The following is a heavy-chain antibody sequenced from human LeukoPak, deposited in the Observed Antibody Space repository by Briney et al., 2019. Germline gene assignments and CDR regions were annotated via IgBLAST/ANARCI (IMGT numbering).Heavy chain of an antibody. CDR2: IYYSGST. Sequence: PSETLSLTCTVSGGSISSYYWSWIRQPPGKGLGWIGYIYYSGSTNYNPSLKSRVTISVDTSKNQFSLKLSSVTAADTAVYYCARRGAVGATFDYWGQGTLVTVSS. V-gene: IGHV4-59*08. CDR3: ARRGAVGATFDY. CDR1: GGSISSYY. J-gene: IGHJ4*02. D-gene: IGHD1-26*01.